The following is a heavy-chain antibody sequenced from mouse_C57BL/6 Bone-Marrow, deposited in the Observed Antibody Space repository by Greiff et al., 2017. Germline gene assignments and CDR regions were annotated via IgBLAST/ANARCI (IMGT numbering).Heavy chain of an antibody. CDR1: GYTFTSSG. J-gene: IGHJ3*01. CDR2: IYPRSGNT. CDR3: ARNFRFAY. V-gene: IGHV1-81*01. Sequence: VQLQQSGAELARPGASVKLSCKASGYTFTSSGISWVKQRTGQGLVWIGEIYPRSGNTYYNEKFKGKATLTAAKSSITAYMELRSLTSEDSAVYFCARNFRFAYWGQGTMVTVSA.